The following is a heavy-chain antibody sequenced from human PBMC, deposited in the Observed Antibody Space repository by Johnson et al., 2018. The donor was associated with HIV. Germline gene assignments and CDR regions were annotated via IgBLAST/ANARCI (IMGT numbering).Heavy chain of an antibody. Sequence: VQLVESGGGLVQPGGSLRLSCATSGLTVSSSYMSWVRQAPGKGLEWVSVIYSGGSTYYTDSVKGRFTISRDNSKNTLYLQMNSLRAEDTAVYYCAKVAYSSSYLDAFDIWGQGTMVTVSS. CDR3: AKVAYSSSYLDAFDI. CDR1: GLTVSSSY. V-gene: IGHV3-66*01. J-gene: IGHJ3*02. D-gene: IGHD6-6*01. CDR2: IYSGGST.